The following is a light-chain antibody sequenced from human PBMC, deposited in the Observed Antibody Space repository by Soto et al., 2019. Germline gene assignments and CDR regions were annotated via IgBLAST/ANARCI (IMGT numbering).Light chain of an antibody. J-gene: IGLJ2*01. CDR3: AVWDDSLKAVV. Sequence: QSVLTQPPSASGTPGQSVTISCSGSSSNIGRNAVNCYQQLPGTAPKLLIYSSYQRPSGVPDRFSGSKSGTSGSLAIRGLQSEDEATYHCAVWDDSLKAVVFGGGTKLTVL. CDR2: SSY. V-gene: IGLV1-44*01. CDR1: SSNIGRNA.